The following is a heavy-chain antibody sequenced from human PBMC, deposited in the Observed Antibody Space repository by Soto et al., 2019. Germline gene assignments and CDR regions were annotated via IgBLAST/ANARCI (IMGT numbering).Heavy chain of an antibody. J-gene: IGHJ6*02. Sequence: QAQLVQSGAEVKKPGSSVKVSCKASGGTFSSHIISWVRQAPGQGLEWMGRIIPILGVANYAQKFQGRVTITADKSTNTAYMELTSLRSEDTAVFYCARVPIPLFYGMDVWGQGTTVTVSS. CDR2: IIPILGVA. CDR1: GGTFSSHI. D-gene: IGHD2-2*02. CDR3: ARVPIPLFYGMDV. V-gene: IGHV1-69*02.